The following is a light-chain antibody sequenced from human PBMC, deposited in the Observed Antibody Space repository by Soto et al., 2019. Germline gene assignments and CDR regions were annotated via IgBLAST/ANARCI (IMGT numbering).Light chain of an antibody. CDR2: DAS. J-gene: IGKJ1*01. CDR1: QSISSW. CDR3: QQYNSHRT. Sequence: DIQMTQSPSTLSASVGDIFTITCRASQSISSWLAWYKQKPGKAPKLLIYDASSLESGVPSRFSGSGSGTEFPLTISSLKPDDSATYYCQQYNSHRTFGHGTKVDIK. V-gene: IGKV1-5*01.